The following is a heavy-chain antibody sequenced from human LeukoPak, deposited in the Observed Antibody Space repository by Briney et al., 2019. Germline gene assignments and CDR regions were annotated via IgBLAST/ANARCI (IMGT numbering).Heavy chain of an antibody. V-gene: IGHV1-46*01. D-gene: IGHD6-19*01. J-gene: IGHJ4*02. Sequence: GASVKVSCKASGYTFTSYYMHWVRQAPGQGLEWMGIINPSGGSTSYAQKFRGRVTMTRDTSTSTVYMELSSLRSEDTAVYYCARDRIAVAGFDYWGQGTLVTVSS. CDR3: ARDRIAVAGFDY. CDR1: GYTFTSYY. CDR2: INPSGGST.